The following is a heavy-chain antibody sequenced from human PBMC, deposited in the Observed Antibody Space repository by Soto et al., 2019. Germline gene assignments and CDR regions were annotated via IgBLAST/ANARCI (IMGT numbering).Heavy chain of an antibody. Sequence: QVQLRESGPGLVKPSQTLSLTCSVSGASVAGGSYYWSWVRQPPGKGLEWIGYIPSRGRPFYNPSLTSRGTISADTSNTHLSLQLTSVTAADTAVYYCARDTYSGYDFGLWGQGTLVTVSS. CDR2: IPSRGRP. D-gene: IGHD5-12*01. J-gene: IGHJ5*02. V-gene: IGHV4-30-4*01. CDR1: GASVAGGSYY. CDR3: ARDTYSGYDFGL.